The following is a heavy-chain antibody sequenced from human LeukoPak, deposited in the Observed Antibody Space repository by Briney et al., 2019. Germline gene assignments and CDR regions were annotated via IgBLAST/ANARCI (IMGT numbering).Heavy chain of an antibody. V-gene: IGHV1-69*05. CDR1: GGTFSSYA. Sequence: KVSCKASGGTFSSYAISWVRQAPGQGLEWMGGIIPIFGTANYAQKFQGRVTITTDESTSTAYMELSSLRSEDTAVYYCARSVRGVIKYYMDVWGKGTTVTVSS. J-gene: IGHJ6*03. CDR2: IIPIFGTA. D-gene: IGHD3-10*01. CDR3: ARSVRGVIKYYMDV.